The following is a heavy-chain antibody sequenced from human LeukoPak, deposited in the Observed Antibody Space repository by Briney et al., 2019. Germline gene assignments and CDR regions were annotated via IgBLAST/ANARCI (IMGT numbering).Heavy chain of an antibody. CDR3: ARRGWGFGEPKRDHDTFDI. CDR2: IYPGDSDA. V-gene: IGHV5-51*01. D-gene: IGHD3-10*01. CDR1: GYSFTNYC. J-gene: IGHJ3*02. Sequence: HGETMKISCKSSGYSFTNYCVAWVRHMNGQVLELMTIIYPGDSDARYSPSFQGQVTISVDKSISTTYLRWSSLKASDTAMYYCARRGWGFGEPKRDHDTFDIWGQGTMVTVSS.